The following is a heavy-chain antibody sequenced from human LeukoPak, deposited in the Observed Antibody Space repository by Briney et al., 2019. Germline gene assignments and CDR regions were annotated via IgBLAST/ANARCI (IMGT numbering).Heavy chain of an antibody. CDR1: GFPFSSFP. D-gene: IGHD2-8*01. J-gene: IGHJ4*02. V-gene: IGHV3-23*01. CDR3: AKDLAGCSDS. CDR2: ITGSGGST. Sequence: GGSLRLSCAASGFPFSSFPMTWVRLAPGKGLEWVSTITGSGGSTYYAESVKGRFTISRDNSKNTLYLQMNSLRGEDTALYYCAKDLAGCSDSWGQGTLVTVSS.